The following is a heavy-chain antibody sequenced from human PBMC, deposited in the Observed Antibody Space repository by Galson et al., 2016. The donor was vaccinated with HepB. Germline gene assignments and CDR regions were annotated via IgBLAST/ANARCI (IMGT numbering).Heavy chain of an antibody. Sequence: SLRLSCAASGFTFGAFALTWVRRAPGKGLEWVSGISGSHNAYYADSVKGRFTVSRDNLRNTLYLQMNTLTVEDTAVYYCAKVDCGDCLTGFGPWGQGTLVSVSS. J-gene: IGHJ5*02. V-gene: IGHV3-23*01. CDR1: GFTFGAFA. D-gene: IGHD2-21*02. CDR3: AKVDCGDCLTGFGP. CDR2: ISGSHNA.